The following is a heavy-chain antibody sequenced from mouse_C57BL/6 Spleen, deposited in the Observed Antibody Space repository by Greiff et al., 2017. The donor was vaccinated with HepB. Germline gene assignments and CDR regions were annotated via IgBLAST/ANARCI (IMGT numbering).Heavy chain of an antibody. CDR2: ISDGGSYT. CDR3: ARERYYGSGAMDY. J-gene: IGHJ4*01. CDR1: GFTFSSYA. V-gene: IGHV5-4*01. Sequence: EVKLVESGGGLVKPGASLKLSCAASGFTFSSYAMSWVRQTPEKRLEWVATISDGGSYTYYPDNVKGRFTISRDNAKNNLYLQMSHLKSEDTAMYYCARERYYGSGAMDYWGQGTSVTVSS. D-gene: IGHD1-1*01.